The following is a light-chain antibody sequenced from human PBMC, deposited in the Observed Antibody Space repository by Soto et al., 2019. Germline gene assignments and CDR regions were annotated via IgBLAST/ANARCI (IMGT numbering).Light chain of an antibody. Sequence: QSVLTQPPSVSAAPGQKVTISCSESSSNIGNNYVSWYQQLPGTAPKLLMYDNNKRPSGIPDRFSGSKSGTSATLGITGLQTGDEADYYCGTWDSSLSAVVFGGGTKLTVL. CDR1: SSNIGNNY. CDR2: DNN. CDR3: GTWDSSLSAVV. J-gene: IGLJ2*01. V-gene: IGLV1-51*01.